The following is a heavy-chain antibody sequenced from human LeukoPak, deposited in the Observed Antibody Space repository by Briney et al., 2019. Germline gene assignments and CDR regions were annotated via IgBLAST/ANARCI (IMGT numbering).Heavy chain of an antibody. CDR1: GGSISSGGYY. CDR2: IYYSGST. J-gene: IGHJ4*02. V-gene: IGHV4-31*03. CDR3: ARESGTFSYYFDY. Sequence: SETLSLTCTVSGGSISSGGYYWNWIRQHPGKGLEWIGYIYYSGSTYYNPSLKSRVTILVDTSKNQLSLKLSSVTAADTAVYYCARESGTFSYYFDYWGQGTLVTVSS. D-gene: IGHD2-15*01.